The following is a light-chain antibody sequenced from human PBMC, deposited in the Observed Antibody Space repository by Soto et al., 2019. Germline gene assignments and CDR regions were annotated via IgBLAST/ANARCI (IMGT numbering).Light chain of an antibody. Sequence: IVLAQSRATLSLSPGERASLSCRGSPRLTNSLAWSPQRPRQAPRLIIYDASNRATSIPARFSGSGSGTDFTLTISSLEPEAFAVFYCQQGGRWSLGISFGDGTLLEIK. J-gene: IGKJ5*01. V-gene: IGKV3-11*01. CDR3: QQGGRWSLGIS. CDR1: PRLTNS. CDR2: DAS.